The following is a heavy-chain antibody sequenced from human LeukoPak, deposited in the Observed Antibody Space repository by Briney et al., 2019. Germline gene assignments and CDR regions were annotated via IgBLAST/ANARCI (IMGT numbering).Heavy chain of an antibody. CDR1: GGTFNNYA. D-gene: IGHD2-2*01. CDR3: ARIMEYCSSTSCYYGMDV. V-gene: IGHV1-69*13. CDR2: IIPLFRTA. J-gene: IGHJ6*02. Sequence: GASVNVSCKTSGGTFNNYAINGLRQAPGRGREGMGGIIPLFRTANYAQNVQGRVTITADESTRTAYMELSSLRSEDTAVYYCARIMEYCSSTSCYYGMDVWGQGTTVTVSS.